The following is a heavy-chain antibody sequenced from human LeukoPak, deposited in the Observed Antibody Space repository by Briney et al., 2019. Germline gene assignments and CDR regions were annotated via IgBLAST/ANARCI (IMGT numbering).Heavy chain of an antibody. V-gene: IGHV7-4-1*02. CDR1: GYTFTSYA. CDR3: AREAPYYYDSSANIGDY. Sequence: ASVKVSCKASGYTFTSYAMNWVRQAPGQGLEWMGWINTNTGNPTYAQGFTGRLVCSLGSSVSTAYQQISSLQAEDTAVYSCAREAPYYYDSSANIGDYWGPGTPVTVSP. J-gene: IGHJ4*01. CDR2: INTNTGNP. D-gene: IGHD3-22*01.